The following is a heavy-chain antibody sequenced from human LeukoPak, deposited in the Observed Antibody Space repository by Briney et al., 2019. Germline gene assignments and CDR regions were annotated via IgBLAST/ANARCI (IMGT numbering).Heavy chain of an antibody. J-gene: IGHJ4*02. V-gene: IGHV3-15*07. D-gene: IGHD1-26*01. CDR1: GFTFNNAW. CDR2: IKSKADGGTT. CDR3: STGGSSYEGFDY. Sequence: GGSLRLSCTASGFTFNNAWMNWVRQAPGKGLGWVGRIKSKADGGTTDYAAPVKGRFTISRDDSKNTLSLQMNSLKTEDTAVYYCSTGGSSYEGFDYWGQGTLVTVSS.